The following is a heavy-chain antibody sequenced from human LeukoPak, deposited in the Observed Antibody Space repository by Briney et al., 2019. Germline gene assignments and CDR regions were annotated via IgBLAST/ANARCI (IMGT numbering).Heavy chain of an antibody. V-gene: IGHV4-4*07. CDR1: GGSISSSY. CDR2: IYTSGST. Sequence: PSETLSLTCTVSGGSISSSYWSWIRQPAGKGLEWIGRIYTSGSTNYNPSLRSRVTMSLDTSKNQFSLRLSSVTAADTAVYYCAYTVTPNRVLDYWGQGTLVTVSS. D-gene: IGHD4-11*01. J-gene: IGHJ4*02. CDR3: AYTVTPNRVLDY.